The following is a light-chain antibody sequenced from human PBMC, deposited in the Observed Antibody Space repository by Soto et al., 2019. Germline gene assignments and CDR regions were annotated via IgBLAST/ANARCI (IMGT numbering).Light chain of an antibody. J-gene: IGKJ1*01. CDR2: EVS. CDR3: FQGTSWSGT. Sequence: DVVMTQSPLSLPVTLGQPASISCRSTESLEYSDGVAYLSWYQQRPGQSPRRLIYEVSHRDSGVPDRFSGSGSGTDFTLRISRVEAGDVGIYYCFQGTSWSGTFGQGTKVEIK. V-gene: IGKV2-30*01. CDR1: ESLEYSDGVAY.